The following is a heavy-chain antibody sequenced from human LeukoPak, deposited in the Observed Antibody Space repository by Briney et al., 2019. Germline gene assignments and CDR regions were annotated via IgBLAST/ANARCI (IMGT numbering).Heavy chain of an antibody. CDR2: ISSSGSTI. CDR1: GFTFSSYE. J-gene: IGHJ6*03. Sequence: PGGSLRLSCAASGFTFSSYEMNWVRQAPGKGLEWVSYISSSGSTIYYADSVKGRFTISRDNSKNTLHLQMNSLRAEDTAVYYCARSLATSYYYMDVWGKGTTVTVSS. V-gene: IGHV3-48*03. CDR3: ARSLATSYYYMDV. D-gene: IGHD5-12*01.